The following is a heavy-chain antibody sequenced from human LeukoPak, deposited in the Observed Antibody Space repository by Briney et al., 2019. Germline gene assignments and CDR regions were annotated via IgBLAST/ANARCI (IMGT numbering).Heavy chain of an antibody. J-gene: IGHJ4*02. CDR2: IYYSGST. CDR1: GGSISSSSYY. Sequence: SETLSLTCTVSGGSISSSSYYWGWIRQPPGKGLEWIGSIYYSGSTYYYPSLKSRVTISVDTSKNQFSLKLSSVTAADTAVYYCARQPDDFDYWGQGTLVTVSS. V-gene: IGHV4-39*01. D-gene: IGHD3-16*01. CDR3: ARQPDDFDY.